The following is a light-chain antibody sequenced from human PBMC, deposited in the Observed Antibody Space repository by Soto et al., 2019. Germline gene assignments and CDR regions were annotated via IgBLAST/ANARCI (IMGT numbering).Light chain of an antibody. CDR2: DDD. V-gene: IGLV3-21*02. CDR3: QVWAGSSARV. Sequence: SYVLTQPPSVSVAPGQSARLTCGGDNIGSKIVHWYQQRPGQAPVLVVYDDDDRPSGIPERFSGSNSGSTATLTISRVEAGDEADYYCQVWAGSSARVFGGGTKLTVL. J-gene: IGLJ2*01. CDR1: NIGSKI.